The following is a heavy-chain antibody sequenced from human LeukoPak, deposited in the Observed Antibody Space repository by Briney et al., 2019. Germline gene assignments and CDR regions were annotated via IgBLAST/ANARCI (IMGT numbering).Heavy chain of an antibody. CDR3: ARYRGLASCSGETLSAR. Sequence: SETLSLTCTLSRASHQGNTYYGVWIRQPPGKGLEWIGSIYYSGSTYYNPSLKSRVTISIDTSKNQFSLKLCTVPAADTGVYLCARYRGLASCSGETLSARCGQRTLVSVSA. V-gene: IGHV4-39*01. CDR1: RASHQGNTYY. J-gene: IGHJ4*02. CDR2: IYYSGST. D-gene: IGHD2-2*01.